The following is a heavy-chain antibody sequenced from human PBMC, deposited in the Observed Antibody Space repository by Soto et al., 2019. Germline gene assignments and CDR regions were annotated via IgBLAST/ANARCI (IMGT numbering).Heavy chain of an antibody. D-gene: IGHD3-9*01. CDR3: ARDSGRVIRPLRYFDWLPKNYGMDV. Sequence: ASVKVSCKASGYTFTSYGISWVRQAPGQGLEWMGWISAYNGNTNYAQKLQGRVTMTTDTSTSTAYMELRSLRSDDTAVYYCARDSGRVIRPLRYFDWLPKNYGMDVWGQGTTVTVSS. V-gene: IGHV1-18*01. CDR1: GYTFTSYG. CDR2: ISAYNGNT. J-gene: IGHJ6*02.